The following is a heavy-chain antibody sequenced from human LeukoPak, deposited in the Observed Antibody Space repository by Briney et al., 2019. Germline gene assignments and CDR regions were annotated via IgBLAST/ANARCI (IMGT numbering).Heavy chain of an antibody. Sequence: GGSLRLSCVVSGFTFSNYGMHWVRQAPGKGLEWVAVTSNDGSGKYYADSLKGRFTISRDNSKNTLYLQINSLRVEDTAVYYCAKGYGDYGWYFDLWGRGSLVTVFS. J-gene: IGHJ2*01. D-gene: IGHD4-17*01. CDR1: GFTFSNYG. V-gene: IGHV3-30*18. CDR2: TSNDGSGK. CDR3: AKGYGDYGWYFDL.